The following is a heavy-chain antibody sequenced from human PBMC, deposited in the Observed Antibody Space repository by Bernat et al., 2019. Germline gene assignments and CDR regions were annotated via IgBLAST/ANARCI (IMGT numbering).Heavy chain of an antibody. CDR2: IRSKGNSYAT. CDR3: TGGPSAYGMDV. J-gene: IGHJ6*02. CDR1: GFTFSGST. V-gene: IGHV3-73*01. Sequence: EVQLVESGGGLLQPGGSLKLSCAASGFTFSGSTIHWVRQASGKGLEWVGRIRSKGNSYATANVASVKGRFIIARDDSKNTAYLQMNSLKTEDTAVYYCTGGPSAYGMDVWGQGTTVTVSS. D-gene: IGHD1-26*01.